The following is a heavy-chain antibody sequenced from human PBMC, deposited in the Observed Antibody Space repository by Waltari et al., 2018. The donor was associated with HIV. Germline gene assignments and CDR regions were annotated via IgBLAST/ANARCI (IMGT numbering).Heavy chain of an antibody. CDR1: GFTFSTYW. CDR2: INQDGSAN. V-gene: IGHV3-7*01. J-gene: IGHJ4*02. CDR3: ASGNNFDY. Sequence: ELQLVESGGGLVQPGGSLRLSCAASGFTFSTYWMSGVRQAPGEGMKWVVNINQDGSANYSLDGVEGRFTISRDNGNNSLYVQMNSVGVEDSAIYYFASGNNFDYWGQGTLVTVSS.